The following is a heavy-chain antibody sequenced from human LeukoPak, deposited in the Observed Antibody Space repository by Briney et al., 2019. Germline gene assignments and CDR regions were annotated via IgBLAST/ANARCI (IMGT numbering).Heavy chain of an antibody. CDR1: GYSFTSNY. J-gene: IGHJ4*02. V-gene: IGHV1-46*01. CDR3: ARDKEAFDY. CDR2: IYPRDGST. Sequence: ASVKVSCKASGYSFTSNYIHWVRQAPGQGLEWMGMIYPRDGSTSYAQKFQGRVTVTRDTSTSTVHMELSGLRSEDTAVYYCARDKEAFDYWGQETLVTVSS.